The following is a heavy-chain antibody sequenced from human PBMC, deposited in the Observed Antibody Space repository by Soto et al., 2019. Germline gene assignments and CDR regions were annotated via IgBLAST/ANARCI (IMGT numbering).Heavy chain of an antibody. J-gene: IGHJ4*02. CDR3: AAGEASSRNLAPYYLDF. Sequence: SETLSLTCTVSGGSMRNYFWTWIRQPPGKGLEWIGYIHYSGTTSFFPSYNPSLRSRVTISEDASKNQFSLKLLSVTTADTAVYFCAAGEASSRNLAPYYLDFWGQGTLVTVSS. D-gene: IGHD6-13*01. V-gene: IGHV4-59*01. CDR2: IHYSGTT. CDR1: GGSMRNYF.